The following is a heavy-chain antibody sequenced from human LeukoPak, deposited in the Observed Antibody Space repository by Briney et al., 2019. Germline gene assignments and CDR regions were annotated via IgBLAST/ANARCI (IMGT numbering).Heavy chain of an antibody. Sequence: SETLSLTCTVSGGSISNYYWSWIRQPPGKGLEWIGYIYSSGSTYYNPSLKSRVTISVDTSKNQFSLKLSSVTAADTAVYYCARVSGSSSVYFDYWGQGTLVTVSS. J-gene: IGHJ4*02. D-gene: IGHD6-13*01. V-gene: IGHV4-4*08. CDR2: IYSSGST. CDR3: ARVSGSSSVYFDY. CDR1: GGSISNYY.